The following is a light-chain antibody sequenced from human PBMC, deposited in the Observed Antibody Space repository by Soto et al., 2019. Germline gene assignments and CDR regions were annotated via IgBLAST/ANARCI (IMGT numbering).Light chain of an antibody. V-gene: IGKV3-11*01. CDR2: DAS. CDR1: QNVNNY. Sequence: DIVLTQSPATLSLSPGDRATLSCRASQNVNNYLAWYQQKPGQAPRLLIYDASNRATGIPARFSGSGSGTDFTLTINSLEPEDFSIYYCQQRLSWYTFGQGTRLEIK. CDR3: QQRLSWYT. J-gene: IGKJ2*01.